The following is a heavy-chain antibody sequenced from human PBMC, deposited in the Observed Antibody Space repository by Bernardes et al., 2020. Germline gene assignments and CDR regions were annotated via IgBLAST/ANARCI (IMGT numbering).Heavy chain of an antibody. CDR3: ARSPTYYDSSGYKPGYWFDP. J-gene: IGHJ5*02. CDR1: GYTFTSYA. V-gene: IGHV1-3*01. Sequence: ASVKVSCKASGYTFTSYAMHWVRQAPGQRLEWMGWINAGNGNTKYSQKFQGRVTITRDTSASTAYMELSSLRSEDTAVYYCARSPTYYDSSGYKPGYWFDPWGQGTLVTVSS. D-gene: IGHD3-22*01. CDR2: INAGNGNT.